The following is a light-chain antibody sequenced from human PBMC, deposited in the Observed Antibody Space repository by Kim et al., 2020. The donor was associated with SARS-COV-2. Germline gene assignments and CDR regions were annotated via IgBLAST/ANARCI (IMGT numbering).Light chain of an antibody. CDR2: GKN. V-gene: IGLV3-19*01. CDR3: NSRDSSGYV. Sequence: SSELTQDPAVSVALGQTVTITCQGDSLRSYYASWYQQKPGQAPVLVIYGKNNRPSGIPDRFSGSSSGNTASLTITGAQAEDEADYYCNSRDSSGYVFGTGTKVTVL. CDR1: SLRSYY. J-gene: IGLJ1*01.